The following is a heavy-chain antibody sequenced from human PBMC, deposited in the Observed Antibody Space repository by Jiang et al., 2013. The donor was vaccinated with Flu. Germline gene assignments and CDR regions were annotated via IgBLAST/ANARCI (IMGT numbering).Heavy chain of an antibody. CDR3: ARHFLYSSSSADDY. CDR2: IYPGDSDT. Sequence: GAEVKKPGESLKISCKGSGYSFTSYWIGWVRQMPGKGLEWMGIIYPGDSDTRYSPSFQGQVTISADKSINTASLQWSSLRASDTAMYYCARHFLYSSSSADDYWGQGTLVTVSS. CDR1: GYSFTSYW. V-gene: IGHV5-51*01. D-gene: IGHD6-6*01. J-gene: IGHJ4*02.